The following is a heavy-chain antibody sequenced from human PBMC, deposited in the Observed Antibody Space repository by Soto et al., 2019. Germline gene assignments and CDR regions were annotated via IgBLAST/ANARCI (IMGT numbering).Heavy chain of an antibody. CDR2: ISAYNGNT. CDR1: GYTFTSYG. V-gene: IGHV1-18*01. J-gene: IGHJ5*02. CDR3: ARVGIAAAGTGWFDP. Sequence: ASLKVSCKASGYTFTSYGISWVRQAPGQGLEWMGWISAYNGNTNYAQKLQGRVTMTTDTSTSTAYMELRSLRSDDTAVYYCARVGIAAAGTGWFDPWGQGTLVTVSS. D-gene: IGHD6-13*01.